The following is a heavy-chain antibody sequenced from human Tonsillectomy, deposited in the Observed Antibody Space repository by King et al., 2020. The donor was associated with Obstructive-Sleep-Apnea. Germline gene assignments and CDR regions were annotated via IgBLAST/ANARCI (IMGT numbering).Heavy chain of an antibody. CDR3: ARDAPWYSYGLGYYYYGMDV. Sequence: VQLQESGPGLVKPSETLSLTCTVSGGSISSYYWSWIRQPPGKGLEWIGYSDYSGSTTYNPSPNIRVTISVDTSKNQFSLKLSAVTAADTAVYYCARDAPWYSYGLGYYYYGMDVWGQGTTVTVSS. D-gene: IGHD5-18*01. CDR1: GGSISSYY. J-gene: IGHJ6*02. V-gene: IGHV4-59*01. CDR2: SDYSGST.